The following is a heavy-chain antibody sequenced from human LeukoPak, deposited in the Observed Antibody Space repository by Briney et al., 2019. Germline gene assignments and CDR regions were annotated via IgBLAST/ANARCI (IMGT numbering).Heavy chain of an antibody. Sequence: PGGSLRLSCAASGFTFSSYAMTWVRQAPGKGLGWVSALSGSGGSSYYADSVKGRFTISRGNSNSTLFLQMYSLRAEDTALYYCAKLRGTVATMGYAADYWGQGTLVTVSS. CDR2: LSGSGGSS. CDR1: GFTFSSYA. D-gene: IGHD5-12*01. V-gene: IGHV3-23*01. J-gene: IGHJ4*02. CDR3: AKLRGTVATMGYAADY.